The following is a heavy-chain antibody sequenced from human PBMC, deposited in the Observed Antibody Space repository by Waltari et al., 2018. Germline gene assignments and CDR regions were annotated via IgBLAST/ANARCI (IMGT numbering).Heavy chain of an antibody. V-gene: IGHV3-48*03. J-gene: IGHJ4*02. Sequence: EVQLVESGGGLVQPGGSLRLYCAASGFTFSSYEMNWVRQDPGKCLGLLSCISSIGSTLDYADPVKGRFTISRDNAKNSLYLQMNSLRAEDTAVYYCARDSIGLYWGQGTLVTVSS. CDR2: ISSIGSTL. CDR3: ARDSIGLY. CDR1: GFTFSSYE.